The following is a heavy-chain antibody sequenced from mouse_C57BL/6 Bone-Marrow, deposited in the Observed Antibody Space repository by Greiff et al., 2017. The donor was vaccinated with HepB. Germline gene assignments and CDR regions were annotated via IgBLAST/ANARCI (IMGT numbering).Heavy chain of an antibody. CDR2: ISSGSSTI. CDR1: GFTFSDYG. V-gene: IGHV5-17*01. J-gene: IGHJ3*01. Sequence: EVKVVESGGGLVKPGGSLKLSCAASGFTFSDYGMHWVRQAPEKGLEWVAYISSGSSTIYYADTVKGRFTISRDNAKNTLCLQMTSLRSEDTAMYYCAPYYYGSSSAWFAYWGQGTLVTVSA. D-gene: IGHD1-1*01. CDR3: APYYYGSSSAWFAY.